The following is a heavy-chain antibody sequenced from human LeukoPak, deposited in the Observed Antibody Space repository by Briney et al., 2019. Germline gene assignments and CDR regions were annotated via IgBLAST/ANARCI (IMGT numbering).Heavy chain of an antibody. CDR2: ICPAGDT. V-gene: IGHV3-13*04. D-gene: IGHD2-2*01. Sequence: GGSLRPSCAASGXXFSXYDMXXVXXXTXXGLEWVSTICPAGDTYYPGSVKGRFTISRENAKNSLYLQMNSLRAGDTAVYYCARGRYPDSWGQGTLVTVSS. CDR1: GXXFSXYD. CDR3: ARGRYPDS. J-gene: IGHJ4*02.